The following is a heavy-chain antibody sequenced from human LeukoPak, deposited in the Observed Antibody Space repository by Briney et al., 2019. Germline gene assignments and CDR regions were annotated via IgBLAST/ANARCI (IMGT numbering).Heavy chain of an antibody. CDR1: GGSISSSNW. V-gene: IGHV4-4*02. D-gene: IGHD3-9*01. CDR2: IYHSGST. CDR3: ARRRYYDILTGYLKRVYYFDY. J-gene: IGHJ4*02. Sequence: SETLSLTCAVSGGSISSSNWWSWIRQPPGKGLEWIGEIYHSGSTNYNPSLKSRVTISVDTSKNQFSLKLSSVTAADTAVYYCARRRYYDILTGYLKRVYYFDYWGQGTLVTVSS.